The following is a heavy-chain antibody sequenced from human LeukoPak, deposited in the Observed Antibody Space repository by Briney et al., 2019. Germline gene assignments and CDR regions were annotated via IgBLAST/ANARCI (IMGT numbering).Heavy chain of an antibody. J-gene: IGHJ4*02. V-gene: IGHV3-30*02. CDR3: AKDPTHFRVWDDYDNTRLNY. CDR2: TRYDGNNK. D-gene: IGHD3-22*01. CDR1: GFTFWSYG. Sequence: PGGSLRLSWAASGFTFWSYGMHWVRQAPGKGLESVAFTRYDGNNKYYADSVKGRFTISRDNSKNTVYLQMNSLRAEDTAVYYCAKDPTHFRVWDDYDNTRLNYWGQGTLVTVSS.